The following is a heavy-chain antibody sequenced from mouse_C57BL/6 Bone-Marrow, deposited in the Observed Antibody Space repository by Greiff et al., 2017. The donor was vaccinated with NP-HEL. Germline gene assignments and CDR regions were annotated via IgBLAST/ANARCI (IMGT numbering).Heavy chain of an antibody. V-gene: IGHV1-82*01. Sequence: VQLQQSGPELVKPGASVKISCKASGYAFSSSWMNWVKQRPGKGLEWIGRIYPGDGDTNYNGKFKGKATLTADKSSSTAYMQLSSLTSKDSAVYFCARGGGSSSYYYAMDYWGQGTSVTVSS. J-gene: IGHJ4*01. CDR2: IYPGDGDT. CDR3: ARGGGSSSYYYAMDY. CDR1: GYAFSSSW. D-gene: IGHD1-1*01.